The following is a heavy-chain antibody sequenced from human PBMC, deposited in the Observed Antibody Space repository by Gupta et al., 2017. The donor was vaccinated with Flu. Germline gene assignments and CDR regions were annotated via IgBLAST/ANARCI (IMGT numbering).Heavy chain of an antibody. CDR3: TTEGLLWFPLFDY. Sequence: EVQLVESGGGLVKPGGSLRLSCAASGFTFSNAWMSWVRQAPGKGLEWVGRIKSKTDGGTTDYAAPVKGRFTISRDDSKNTLYLQMNSLKTEDTAVYYCTTEGLLWFPLFDYWGQGTLVTVSS. CDR1: GFTFSNAW. V-gene: IGHV3-15*01. CDR2: IKSKTDGGTT. D-gene: IGHD3-10*01. J-gene: IGHJ4*02.